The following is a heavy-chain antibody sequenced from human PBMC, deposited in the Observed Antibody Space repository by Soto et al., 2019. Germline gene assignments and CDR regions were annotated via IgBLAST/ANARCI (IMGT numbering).Heavy chain of an antibody. Sequence: QVQLVQSGAEVKKPGASVKVSCKASGYTFTSYGISWVRQAPGQGLEWMGWISAYNGNTNYAQKLQDRVTSTTDTSTSTAYMELRSLRSDDTAVYYCAKPIVAVAGTGEGFDPWGQGNLVTVSS. CDR3: AKPIVAVAGTGEGFDP. D-gene: IGHD6-19*01. V-gene: IGHV1-18*01. J-gene: IGHJ5*02. CDR2: ISAYNGNT. CDR1: GYTFTSYG.